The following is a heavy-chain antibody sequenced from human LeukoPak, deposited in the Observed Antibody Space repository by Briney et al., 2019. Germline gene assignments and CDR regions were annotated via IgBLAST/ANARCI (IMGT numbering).Heavy chain of an antibody. J-gene: IGHJ4*02. D-gene: IGHD3-22*01. CDR3: TRDRTYYYDSSGYYGYY. CDR1: AFIFNNAW. Sequence: GGSLRLSCATSAFIFNNAWMTWVRQAPGKGLEWVGRIKSKTDGGTTDYAAPVKGRFTISRDDSKSIAYLQMNSLKTEDTAVYYCTRDRTYYYDSSGYYGYYWGQGTLVTVSS. V-gene: IGHV3-15*01. CDR2: IKSKTDGGTT.